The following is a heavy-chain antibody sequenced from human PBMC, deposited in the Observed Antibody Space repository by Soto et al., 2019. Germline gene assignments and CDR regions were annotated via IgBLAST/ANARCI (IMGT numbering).Heavy chain of an antibody. V-gene: IGHV4-39*02. Sequence: SATLSLTCTVSGGSIRSSSYYWGWIRQPPGEGLEWIGSIYYSGKTDNNPSLKSRVATSVDTSKNQFSLKMSAVTAADTAVYYCAREYCSGGSCRADGFDPWGQGTLVTVS. J-gene: IGHJ5*02. D-gene: IGHD2-15*01. CDR3: AREYCSGGSCRADGFDP. CDR1: GGSIRSSSYY. CDR2: IYYSGKT.